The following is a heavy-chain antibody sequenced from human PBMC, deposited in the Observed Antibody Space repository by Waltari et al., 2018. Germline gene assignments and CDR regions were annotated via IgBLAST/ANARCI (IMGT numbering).Heavy chain of an antibody. CDR1: GYTFTSYA. Sequence: QVQLVQSGAEVKKPGASVKVSCKASGYTFTSYAMHWVRQAPGQRLEWMGWINAGNGNTKYSQKCQGRGTITRDTSASTAYMELSSLRSEDTAVYYCASLHDSSGPYYFDYWGQGTLVTVSS. J-gene: IGHJ4*02. CDR2: INAGNGNT. V-gene: IGHV1-3*01. CDR3: ASLHDSSGPYYFDY. D-gene: IGHD3-22*01.